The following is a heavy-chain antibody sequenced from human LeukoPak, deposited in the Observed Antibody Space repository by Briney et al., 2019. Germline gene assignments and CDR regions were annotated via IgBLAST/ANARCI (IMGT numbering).Heavy chain of an antibody. J-gene: IGHJ5*02. Sequence: SETLSLTCTVPGGSISSGGYYWSWIRQHPGTGLEWIGYIYYSGSTYYNPSLKSRVTISVDTSKNQFSLKLSSVTAADTAVYYCARDGYDGWFDPWGQGTLVTVSS. V-gene: IGHV4-31*03. CDR2: IYYSGST. CDR3: ARDGYDGWFDP. D-gene: IGHD5-12*01. CDR1: GGSISSGGYY.